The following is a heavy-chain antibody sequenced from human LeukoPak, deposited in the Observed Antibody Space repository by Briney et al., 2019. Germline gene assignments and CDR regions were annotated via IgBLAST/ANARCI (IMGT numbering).Heavy chain of an antibody. CDR1: GGTFSSYA. Sequence: SVKVSCKASGGTFSSYAISWVRQAPGQGLEWMGRIIPIFGIANYAQKFQGRVTITADKSTSTAYMELSSLRSEDTAVYCCARESVHGYFDYWGQGTLVTVSS. CDR3: ARESVHGYFDY. CDR2: IIPIFGIA. V-gene: IGHV1-69*04. J-gene: IGHJ4*02. D-gene: IGHD3-3*01.